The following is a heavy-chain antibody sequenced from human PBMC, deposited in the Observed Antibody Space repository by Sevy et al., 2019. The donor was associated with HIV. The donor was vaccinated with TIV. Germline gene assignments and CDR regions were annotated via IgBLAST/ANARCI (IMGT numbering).Heavy chain of an antibody. V-gene: IGHV3-9*01. CDR1: GFAFDDYA. Sequence: GGSLRLSCAASGFAFDDYAMHWVRQAPGKGLEWVSGISWNSNSVAYADSVKGRFTISRDNAKNSLYLQMNSLRPEDTALYYCAKADGDSSGYYGLGGSWGQGTLVTVSS. J-gene: IGHJ4*02. D-gene: IGHD3-22*01. CDR2: ISWNSNSV. CDR3: AKADGDSSGYYGLGGS.